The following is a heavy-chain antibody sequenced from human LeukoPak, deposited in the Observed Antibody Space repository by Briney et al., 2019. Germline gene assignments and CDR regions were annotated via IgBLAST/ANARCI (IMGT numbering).Heavy chain of an antibody. V-gene: IGHV3-30-3*01. J-gene: IGHJ4*02. CDR2: PSSDLNVK. CDR3: AREGYYGSGSPPSLYFDY. CDR1: GFTFRNYV. D-gene: IGHD3-10*01. Sequence: GGSLRLSCAASGFTFRNYVIHWVRQAPGKGLEWVAVPSSDLNVKLYADSVKGRFTISRDNSRSTLYLQMNSLRPEDTAIYCCAREGYYGSGSPPSLYFDYWGQGTLVTVSS.